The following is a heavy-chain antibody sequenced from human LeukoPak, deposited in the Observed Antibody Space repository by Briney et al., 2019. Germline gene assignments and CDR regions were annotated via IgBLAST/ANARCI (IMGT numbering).Heavy chain of an antibody. J-gene: IGHJ4*02. D-gene: IGHD1-26*01. Sequence: SETLSLTCTVSGGSISSYYWSWIRQPPGKGLEWIGYIFYSGSTNYKPSLKSRVTISVDTSKNQFSLKVSSVTAADTAVYYCARGSGSYPYYFDYWGQGTLVTVSS. V-gene: IGHV4-59*01. CDR3: ARGSGSYPYYFDY. CDR2: IFYSGST. CDR1: GGSISSYY.